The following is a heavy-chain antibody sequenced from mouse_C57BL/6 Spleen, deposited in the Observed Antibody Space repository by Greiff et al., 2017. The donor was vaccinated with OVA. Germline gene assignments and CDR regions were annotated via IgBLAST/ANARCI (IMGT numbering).Heavy chain of an antibody. D-gene: IGHD2-3*01. V-gene: IGHV1-61*01. J-gene: IGHJ2*01. CDR2: IYPSDSET. CDR3: ARFDGYSDY. CDR1: GYTFTSYW. Sequence: QVQLQQSGAELVRPGSSVKLSCKASGYTFTSYWMDWVKQRPGQGLEWIGNIYPSDSETHYNQKFKDKATLTVDKSSSTAYMQLSSLTSEDSAVYYCARFDGYSDYWGQGTTLTVSS.